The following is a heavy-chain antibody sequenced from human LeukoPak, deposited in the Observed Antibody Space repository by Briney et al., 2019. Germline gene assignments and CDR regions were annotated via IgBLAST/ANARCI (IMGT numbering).Heavy chain of an antibody. D-gene: IGHD6-13*01. CDR1: GYTFTSYG. V-gene: IGHV1-18*01. Sequence: ASVKVSCKASGYTFTSYGISWVRQAPGQGLEWMGWISAYNGNTNYAQKLQGRVTMTIDTSTGTAYMELRSLRSDDTAVYYCARDRYSEAAGSVWGQGTLVTVSS. CDR2: ISAYNGNT. J-gene: IGHJ4*02. CDR3: ARDRYSEAAGSV.